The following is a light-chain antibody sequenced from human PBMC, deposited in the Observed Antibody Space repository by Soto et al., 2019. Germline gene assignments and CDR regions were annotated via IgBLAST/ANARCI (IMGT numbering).Light chain of an antibody. CDR3: QQYNNWPPEGT. V-gene: IGKV3-11*01. Sequence: EIVLTQSPATLSLSPGERATLSCRASQSVSSYLAWYQQKPGQAPRLLIYDASNRATGIPARFSGSGSGTDFTLTISSLQSEDFAVYYCQQYNNWPPEGTFGQGTRLEIK. CDR1: QSVSSY. J-gene: IGKJ5*01. CDR2: DAS.